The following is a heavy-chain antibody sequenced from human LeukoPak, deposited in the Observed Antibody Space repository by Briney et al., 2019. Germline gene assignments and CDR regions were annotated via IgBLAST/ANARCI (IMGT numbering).Heavy chain of an antibody. CDR1: GGTFSGYY. CDR3: ARLSVIVGAALEYYYYYMDV. J-gene: IGHJ6*03. D-gene: IGHD1-26*01. CDR2: SNDSGGT. V-gene: IGHV4-34*01. Sequence: PSETLSLTCTVYGGTFSGYYWSWIRQPPGKRLEWVGESNDSGGTNYNPSLKSRVTISADKSKNQVSLRLTSVTAADTAVYYCARLSVIVGAALEYYYYYMDVWGQGTTVTVSS.